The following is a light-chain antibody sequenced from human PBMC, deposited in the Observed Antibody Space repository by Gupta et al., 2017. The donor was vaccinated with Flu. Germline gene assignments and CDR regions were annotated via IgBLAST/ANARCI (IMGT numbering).Light chain of an antibody. CDR3: SSYTSSNPPI. CDR2: EVS. J-gene: IGLJ1*01. CDR1: SSDVGGYNY. Sequence: QSALTQPASVSGSPGQSNTIPCTGTSSDVGGYNYVSWYQQHPGKAPILMIYEVSNRPSGVSNPSAASNAGTAASPTISVLEAEDAAYYYHSSYTSSNPPIFGTGTKVTVL. V-gene: IGLV2-14*01.